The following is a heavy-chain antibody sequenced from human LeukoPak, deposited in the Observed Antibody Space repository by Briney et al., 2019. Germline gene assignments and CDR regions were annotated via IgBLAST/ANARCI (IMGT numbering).Heavy chain of an antibody. Sequence: ASVKVSCKASGYTFTGYYMHWVRQAPGQGLEWMGWINPNSGGTDYAQKFRGRVTMTRDTSINIAYMELSSLRSDDTAVYYCARDREGYDDRGYYQLRFFDYWGQGTPVTVSS. CDR1: GYTFTGYY. V-gene: IGHV1-2*02. CDR3: ARDREGYDDRGYYQLRFFDY. CDR2: INPNSGGT. D-gene: IGHD3-22*01. J-gene: IGHJ4*02.